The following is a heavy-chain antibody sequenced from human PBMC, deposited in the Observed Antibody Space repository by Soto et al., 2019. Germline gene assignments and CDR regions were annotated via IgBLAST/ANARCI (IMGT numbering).Heavy chain of an antibody. V-gene: IGHV3-9*01. Sequence: EVQLVESGGGLVQPGRSLRLSCAASGFTFDVYAMHWVRQAPGKGLEWVSGISWNSGSIGYADSVKGRFTISRDNAKNSLYLQMNSLRSEDTALYYCAKDIIEGSSGWYPLFDYWGQGTLVTVSS. D-gene: IGHD6-19*01. CDR1: GFTFDVYA. J-gene: IGHJ4*02. CDR3: AKDIIEGSSGWYPLFDY. CDR2: ISWNSGSI.